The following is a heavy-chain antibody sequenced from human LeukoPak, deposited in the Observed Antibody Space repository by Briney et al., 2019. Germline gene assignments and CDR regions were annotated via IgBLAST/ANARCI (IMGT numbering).Heavy chain of an antibody. CDR1: GFTFSTFA. J-gene: IGHJ4*02. V-gene: IGHV3-23*01. CDR2: ISSGDNT. Sequence: PGGSLRLSCAASGFTFSTFAMTWVRQAPGKGLEWVSTISSGDNTYYPDSVKGRFIISRDSSKNTLYLQMNRLRAADTAVYYCAQDPRRDYESDDGGQGTLVTVSS. D-gene: IGHD4-17*01. CDR3: AQDPRRDYESDD.